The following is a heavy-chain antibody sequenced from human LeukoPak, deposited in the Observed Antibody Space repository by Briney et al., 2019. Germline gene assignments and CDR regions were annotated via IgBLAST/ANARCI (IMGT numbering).Heavy chain of an antibody. D-gene: IGHD6-19*01. CDR3: AKGGSGPEYYYYYMDV. J-gene: IGHJ6*03. CDR2: ISGSGGST. V-gene: IGHV3-23*01. CDR1: GFTFSSYW. Sequence: GGSLRLSCAVSGFTFSSYWMTWVRQAPGKGLEWVSAISGSGGSTYYADSVKGRFTISRDNSKNTLYLQMNSLRAEDTAVYYCAKGGSGPEYYYYYMDVWGKGTTVTVSS.